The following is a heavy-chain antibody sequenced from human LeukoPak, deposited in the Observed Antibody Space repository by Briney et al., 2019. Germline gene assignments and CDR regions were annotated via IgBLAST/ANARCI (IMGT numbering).Heavy chain of an antibody. V-gene: IGHV1-58*02. CDR1: GFTFTRSA. D-gene: IGHD6-13*01. J-gene: IGHJ1*01. Sequence: GASVKVSCKASGFTFTRSAMQWVRQARGQRLEWIGWIVVGSGNTKYAQSFQERVTITRDMSTSTAYMELRSLRSDDTALYYFAAGYGSSWYDLYFQYWGQGTLVTVSS. CDR3: AAGYGSSWYDLYFQY. CDR2: IVVGSGNT.